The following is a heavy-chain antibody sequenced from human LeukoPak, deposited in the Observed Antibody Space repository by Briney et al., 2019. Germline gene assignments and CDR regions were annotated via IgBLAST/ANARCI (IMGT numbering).Heavy chain of an antibody. J-gene: IGHJ4*02. CDR3: ARDPSAVAEYYFDY. CDR2: IIPIFGTA. Sequence: SVKVSCKASGGTLSSYAISWVRQAPGQGLEWMGGIIPIFGTANYAQKLQGRVTMTTDTSTSTAYMELRSLRSDDTAVYYCARDPSAVAEYYFDYWGQGTLVTVSS. V-gene: IGHV1-69*05. CDR1: GGTLSSYA. D-gene: IGHD6-19*01.